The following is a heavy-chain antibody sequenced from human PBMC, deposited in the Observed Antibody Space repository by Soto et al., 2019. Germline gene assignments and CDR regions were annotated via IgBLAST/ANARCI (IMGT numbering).Heavy chain of an antibody. CDR1: GGTFSSFG. CDR2: IIPLYGTA. Sequence: QVQLVQSGAEVKKPGSSVKVSCKASGGTFSSFGFNWVRQAPRQGLEWMGGIIPLYGTANHAQRFQGRVTISADESTSTVYIELISLRSEDTAIYYCARDRSMDGYNSRSFDYWGQGTLVTVSS. D-gene: IGHD5-12*01. V-gene: IGHV1-69*01. CDR3: ARDRSMDGYNSRSFDY. J-gene: IGHJ4*02.